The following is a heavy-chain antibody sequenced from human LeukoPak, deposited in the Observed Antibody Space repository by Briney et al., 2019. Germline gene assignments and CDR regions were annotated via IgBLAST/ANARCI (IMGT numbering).Heavy chain of an antibody. Sequence: SETLSLTCTVSGGSISSYYWNWIRQPPGKGLEWIGYIYYSGSTNYNPSLKSRVTISVDTSKNQFSLKLSSVTAADTAVYYCARAAGYYYDSSGYYYYDYWGQGTLVTVSS. D-gene: IGHD3-22*01. J-gene: IGHJ4*02. CDR1: GGSISSYY. V-gene: IGHV4-59*01. CDR3: ARAAGYYYDSSGYYYYDY. CDR2: IYYSGST.